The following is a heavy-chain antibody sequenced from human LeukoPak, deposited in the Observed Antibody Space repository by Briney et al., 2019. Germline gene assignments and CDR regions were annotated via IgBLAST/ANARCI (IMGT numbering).Heavy chain of an antibody. V-gene: IGHV1-69*06. CDR2: IIPMFGTA. D-gene: IGHD2-2*01. CDR1: GGTFSSYE. CDR3: ASGTTDIVVVPATLRNYYFDY. J-gene: IGHJ4*02. Sequence: GASVKVSSKASGGTFSSYEISWVRQAPGQGLEWMGGIIPMFGTAKYAQKFQGRVTITADKSTSTAYMELSSLRSEDTAVYYCASGTTDIVVVPATLRNYYFDYWGQGTLVTVSS.